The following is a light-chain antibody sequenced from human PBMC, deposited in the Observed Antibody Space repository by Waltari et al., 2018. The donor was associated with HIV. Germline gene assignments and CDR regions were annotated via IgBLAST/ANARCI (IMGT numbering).Light chain of an antibody. CDR2: EDS. Sequence: SSVLTQPPSVSVAPGQTVSMPCEGNNVGSKDVHWYQQKPGQAPVRVGYEDSGRPSAVPERFSGSKCGNTATLSISRVGVGDGADYYCQVWDIISAYVIFGGGTKLTVL. CDR3: QVWDIISAYVI. CDR1: NVGSKD. J-gene: IGLJ2*01. V-gene: IGLV3-21*02.